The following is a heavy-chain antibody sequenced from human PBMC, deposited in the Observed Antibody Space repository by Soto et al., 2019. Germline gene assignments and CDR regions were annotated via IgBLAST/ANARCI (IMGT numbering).Heavy chain of an antibody. V-gene: IGHV1-3*01. D-gene: IGHD3-10*01. J-gene: IGHJ3*02. CDR1: GYTFTSYA. CDR2: INAGNGNT. CDR3: ARDYYGSGYDAFDI. Sequence: ASVKVSCKASGYTFTSYAMHWVRQAPGQRLEWMGWINAGNGNTKYSQKFQGRVTMTTDTSTSTAYMELRSLRSDDTAVYYCARDYYGSGYDAFDIWGQGTTVTVSS.